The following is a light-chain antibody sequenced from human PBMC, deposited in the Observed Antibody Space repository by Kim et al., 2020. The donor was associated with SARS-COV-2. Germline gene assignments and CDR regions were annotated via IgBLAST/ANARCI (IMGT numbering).Light chain of an antibody. V-gene: IGKV4-1*01. CDR1: QSVLYSSNNKNY. CDR2: WAS. J-gene: IGKJ4*02. CDR3: QQYYSTPLT. Sequence: DIVMTQSPDSLAVSLGERATINCKSSQSVLYSSNNKNYLAWYQQKPRQPTKLLIYWASTRESGVPDRFSGSGSGTDFTLTISSLQAEDVAVYYCQQYYSTPLTFGGGTKVDIK.